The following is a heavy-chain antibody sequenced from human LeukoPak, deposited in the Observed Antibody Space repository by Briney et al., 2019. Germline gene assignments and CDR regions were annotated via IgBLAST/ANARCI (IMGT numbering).Heavy chain of an antibody. CDR2: LYPSGST. D-gene: IGHD1-26*01. CDR1: VGSINSGY. V-gene: IGHV4-59*01. J-gene: IGHJ4*02. CDR3: AGGHYPLEY. Sequence: SETLSLTCSVSVGSINSGYWSWIRQPPGKGLEWIGLLYPSGSTNYNPSLKSRVTISVDTSRTQFSLKLSSMTAADTAVYYCAGGHYPLEYWGQGTLVTVSS.